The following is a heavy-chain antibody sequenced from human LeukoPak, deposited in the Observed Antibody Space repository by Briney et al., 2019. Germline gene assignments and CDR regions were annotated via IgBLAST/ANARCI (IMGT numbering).Heavy chain of an antibody. J-gene: IGHJ4*02. V-gene: IGHV3-23*01. Sequence: GGSLRLSCAASGFTFSSYAMSWVRQAPGKGLEWVSAISGSGGSTYYADSVKGRFTISRDNSKNTLYLQMNSLRAEDTAVYYCARGFGGNSFGYWGQGTLVTVSS. D-gene: IGHD4-23*01. CDR2: ISGSGGST. CDR3: ARGFGGNSFGY. CDR1: GFTFSSYA.